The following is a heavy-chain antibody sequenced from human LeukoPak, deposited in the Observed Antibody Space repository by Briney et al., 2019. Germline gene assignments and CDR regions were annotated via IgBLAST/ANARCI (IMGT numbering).Heavy chain of an antibody. CDR3: AKARGATYGTYYFDY. V-gene: IGHV3-23*01. CDR1: GVTFSSYA. Sequence: PGGSLRLSCAASGVTFSSYAMNWVRQAPGKGLEWVSISGSGGDTYYADSVKGRFTISRDNSKNTLYLQRNSLRAEDTAVYYCAKARGATYGTYYFDYWGQGTLVTVSS. CDR2: ISGSGGDT. D-gene: IGHD4/OR15-4a*01. J-gene: IGHJ4*02.